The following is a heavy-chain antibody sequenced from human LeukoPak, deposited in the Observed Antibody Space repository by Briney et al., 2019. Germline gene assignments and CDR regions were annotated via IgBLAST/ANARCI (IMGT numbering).Heavy chain of an antibody. Sequence: ASVKVSCKASGYTFTSYGISWVQQAPGQGLEWMGWISGYNGNTNYAQELQGRVTMTTDTSTSAAYMELRSLRSDDTAVYYCARDTPSRRDGYDFDYWGQGTLVTVSS. J-gene: IGHJ4*02. CDR2: ISGYNGNT. D-gene: IGHD5-24*01. CDR1: GYTFTSYG. V-gene: IGHV1-18*01. CDR3: ARDTPSRRDGYDFDY.